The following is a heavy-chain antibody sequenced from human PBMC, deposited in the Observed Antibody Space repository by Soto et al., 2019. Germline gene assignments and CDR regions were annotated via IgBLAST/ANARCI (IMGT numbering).Heavy chain of an antibody. J-gene: IGHJ4*02. CDR1: GVSISSSY. CDR3: ARTGYDSSGYYSVY. Sequence: PSETLSLTCTVSGVSISSSYWSWLRQSPGTGLEWIGYIYYTGTTNYNPSLKSRVTISVDTSKNQFSLKLSSVTAADTAVYYCARTGYDSSGYYSVYWGQGTLVTVSS. D-gene: IGHD3-22*01. V-gene: IGHV4-59*08. CDR2: IYYTGTT.